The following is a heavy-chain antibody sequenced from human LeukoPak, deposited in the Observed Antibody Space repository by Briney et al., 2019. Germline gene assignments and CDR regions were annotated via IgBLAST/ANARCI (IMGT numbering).Heavy chain of an antibody. CDR3: ARIRSYYDSRGYLERDFDY. CDR2: IYYSGST. J-gene: IGHJ4*02. D-gene: IGHD3-22*01. Sequence: PSETLSLTCTVSGGSISSSSYYWGWIRQPPGKGLEWIGSIYYSGSTYYNPSLKSRVTISVDTSKNQFSLKLSSVTAADTAVYHWARIRSYYDSRGYLERDFDYWGQGTLVTVSS. CDR1: GGSISSSSYY. V-gene: IGHV4-39*01.